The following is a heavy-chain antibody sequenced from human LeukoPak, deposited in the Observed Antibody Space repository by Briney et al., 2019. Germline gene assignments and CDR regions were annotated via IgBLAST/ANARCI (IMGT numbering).Heavy chain of an antibody. D-gene: IGHD3-22*01. J-gene: IGHJ6*02. Sequence: NPGGSLRLSCAASGFTFSDYYMSWIRQAPGKGLEWVSYISSSGSTIYYADSVKGRFTISRDNAKNSLHLQMNSLRAEDTAVYYCARDNQYYYDSSGYPEGMDVWGQGTTVTVSS. CDR1: GFTFSDYY. CDR2: ISSSGSTI. CDR3: ARDNQYYYDSSGYPEGMDV. V-gene: IGHV3-11*01.